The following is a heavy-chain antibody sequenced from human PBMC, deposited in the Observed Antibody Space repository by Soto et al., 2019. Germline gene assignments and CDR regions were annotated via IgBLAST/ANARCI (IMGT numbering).Heavy chain of an antibody. CDR1: GGTFSSYA. Sequence: QVQLVQSGAEVKKPGSSVKVSCKASGGTFSSYAISWVRQAPGQGLEWMGGIIPIFGTANYAQKFQGRVTSTADESTSTAYMELSSLRSEDTAVYYCASHPFSVSSSSGRVPSSDYYYYYGMDVWGQGTTVTVFS. D-gene: IGHD6-6*01. J-gene: IGHJ6*02. CDR3: ASHPFSVSSSSGRVPSSDYYYYYGMDV. CDR2: IIPIFGTA. V-gene: IGHV1-69*01.